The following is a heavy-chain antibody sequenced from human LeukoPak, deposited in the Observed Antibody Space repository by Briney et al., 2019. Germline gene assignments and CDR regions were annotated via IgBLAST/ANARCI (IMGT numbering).Heavy chain of an antibody. V-gene: IGHV3-21*01. D-gene: IGHD4-17*01. CDR1: GFTFSSYS. CDR3: ARDDGDSDAFDI. CDR2: ISSSSSYI. Sequence: RGSLRLSCAASGFTFSSYSMNWVRQAPGKGLEGVSSISSSSSYIYYADSVKGRSTISRDNAKTSLYLQMNSLRAEDTAVYYCARDDGDSDAFDIWGQGTMVTVSS. J-gene: IGHJ3*02.